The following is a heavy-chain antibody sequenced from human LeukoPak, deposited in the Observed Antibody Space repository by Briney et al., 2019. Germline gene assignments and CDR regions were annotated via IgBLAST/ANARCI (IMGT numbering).Heavy chain of an antibody. Sequence: ASVKVSCKASGYTFTNYGISWVRQAPGQGLEWMGWISAYNGNTNYAQKLQGRVTMTTDTSTSTAYMELRSLRSDDTAVYYCARAPLGQYYYDSSPNAFDIWGQGTMVTVSS. J-gene: IGHJ3*02. CDR3: ARAPLGQYYYDSSPNAFDI. CDR2: ISAYNGNT. D-gene: IGHD3-22*01. V-gene: IGHV1-18*01. CDR1: GYTFTNYG.